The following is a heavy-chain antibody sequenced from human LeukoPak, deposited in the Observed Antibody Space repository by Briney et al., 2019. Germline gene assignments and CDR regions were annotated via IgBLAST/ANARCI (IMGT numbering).Heavy chain of an antibody. Sequence: SETLSLTCTVSGGSISSYYWSWIRQPPGKGLEWIGYIYYSGSTNYNPSLKSRVTISVDTSKNQFSLKLSSVTAADTAVYYCTRGGEMATVDYWGQGTLVTVSS. CDR1: GGSISSYY. D-gene: IGHD5-24*01. CDR2: IYYSGST. CDR3: TRGGEMATVDY. V-gene: IGHV4-59*01. J-gene: IGHJ4*02.